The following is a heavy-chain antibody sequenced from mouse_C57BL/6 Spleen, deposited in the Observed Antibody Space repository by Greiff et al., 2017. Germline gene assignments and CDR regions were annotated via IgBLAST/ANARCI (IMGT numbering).Heavy chain of an antibody. CDR3: ARDRGLRRPFDY. V-gene: IGHV5-4*01. D-gene: IGHD2-4*01. CDR1: GFTFSSYA. J-gene: IGHJ2*01. CDR2: ISDGGSYT. Sequence: VQLKESGGGLVKPGGSLKLSCAASGFTFSSYAMSWVRQTPEKRLEWVATISDGGSYTYYPDNVKGRFTISRDNAKNNLYLQMSHLKSEDTAMYYCARDRGLRRPFDYWGQGTTLTVSS.